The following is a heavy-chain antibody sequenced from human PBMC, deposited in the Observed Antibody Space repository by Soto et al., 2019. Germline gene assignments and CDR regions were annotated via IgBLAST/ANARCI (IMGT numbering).Heavy chain of an antibody. CDR3: ATPTYYYDSSGPPAY. J-gene: IGHJ4*02. CDR1: GFTFSTYA. Sequence: GGSLRLSCAASGFTFSTYAMNWVRQAPGKGLEWVSYISSSSSTIFYTDSVKGRFTVSRDNAKNSLYLQMNSLRAEDTAVYYCATPTYYYDSSGPPAYWGQGTLVTVSS. CDR2: ISSSSSTI. V-gene: IGHV3-48*01. D-gene: IGHD3-22*01.